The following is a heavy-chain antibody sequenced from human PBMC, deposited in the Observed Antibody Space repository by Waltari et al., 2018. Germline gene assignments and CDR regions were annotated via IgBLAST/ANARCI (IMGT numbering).Heavy chain of an antibody. CDR1: GFTINNNY. Sequence: EVQLVESGGGLIQPGGSLRLSCAASGFTINNNYMSWVRQAPGKGREGVSVIYAGSGGTSYAESVKGRFTVSRDNSKNTLYLDLNSLTAEDTAVYYCARAGLGSPLQWLQLLDSWGRGTLVTVSS. CDR2: IYAGSGGT. J-gene: IGHJ4*02. V-gene: IGHV3-53*01. CDR3: ARAGLGSPLQWLQLLDS. D-gene: IGHD5-12*01.